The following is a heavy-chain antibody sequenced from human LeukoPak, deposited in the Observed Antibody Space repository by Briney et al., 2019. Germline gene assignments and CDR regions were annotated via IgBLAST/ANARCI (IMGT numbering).Heavy chain of an antibody. D-gene: IGHD4/OR15-4a*01. Sequence: GESLKISCKGSGYSFTSYWIGWVRQMPGRGLEWLGIIYPGDSDTRYSPSFQGQVRISADKSINTAYLQWSSLKASDSAIYYCARRAPAAEWFDPWGQGTLVTVSS. CDR2: IYPGDSDT. CDR1: GYSFTSYW. J-gene: IGHJ5*02. CDR3: ARRAPAAEWFDP. V-gene: IGHV5-51*01.